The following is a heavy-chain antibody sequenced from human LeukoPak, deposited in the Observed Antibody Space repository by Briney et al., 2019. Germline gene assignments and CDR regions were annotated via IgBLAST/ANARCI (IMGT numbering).Heavy chain of an antibody. D-gene: IGHD5-12*01. CDR1: GFTFSSKA. CDR2: ISGGGGGS. Sequence: PGGSLRLSCAASGFTFSSKAMTWVRQAPGKGLEWVSVISGGGGGSYYADSVKGRFTISRDNSKNTLFLQMGNLRVEDTAVYYCAKEGGYSGFDWIEHWGQGTLVTVSS. J-gene: IGHJ4*02. V-gene: IGHV3-23*01. CDR3: AKEGGYSGFDWIEH.